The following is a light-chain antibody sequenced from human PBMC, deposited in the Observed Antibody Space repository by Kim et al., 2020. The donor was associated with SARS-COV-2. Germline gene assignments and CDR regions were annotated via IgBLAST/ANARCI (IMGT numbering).Light chain of an antibody. J-gene: IGLJ3*02. V-gene: IGLV2-23*02. Sequence: GQSITISWPGTSSDVGSYNLVSWYQQHPGKAPKLMIYEVSKRPSGVSNRFSGSKSGNTASLTISGLQAEDEADYYCCSYAGSSTWVFGGGTQLTVL. CDR3: CSYAGSSTWV. CDR2: EVS. CDR1: SSDVGSYNL.